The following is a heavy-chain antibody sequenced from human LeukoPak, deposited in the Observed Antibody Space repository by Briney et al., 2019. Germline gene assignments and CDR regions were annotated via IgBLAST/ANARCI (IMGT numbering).Heavy chain of an antibody. D-gene: IGHD5-12*01. CDR3: AKDPLGGYAPDYYYYYMDA. V-gene: IGHV3-23*01. J-gene: IGHJ6*03. CDR1: GFTFNIYG. CDR2: IGGSGSHT. Sequence: PGGTLRLSCAASGFTFNIYGMNWVRQAPGKGLEWVSGIGGSGSHTYYADSVKGRFTISRDNSKNTLYLQMNSLRAEDTAVYYCAKDPLGGYAPDYYYYYMDAWGKGTTVTVSS.